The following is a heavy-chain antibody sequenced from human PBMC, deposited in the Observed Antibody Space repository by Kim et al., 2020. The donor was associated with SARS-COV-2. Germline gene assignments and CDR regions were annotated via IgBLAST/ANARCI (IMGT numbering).Heavy chain of an antibody. D-gene: IGHD5-12*01. CDR1: GFTFSNAW. J-gene: IGHJ4*02. CDR2: IKSKTDGGTT. CDR3: TTCSVDIACGYDDY. Sequence: GGSLRLSCAASGFTFSNAWMSWVRQAPGKGLEWVGRIKSKTDGGTTDYAAPVKGRFTISRDDSKNTLYLQMNSLKTEDTAVYYCTTCSVDIACGYDDYWGQGTLVTVSS. V-gene: IGHV3-15*01.